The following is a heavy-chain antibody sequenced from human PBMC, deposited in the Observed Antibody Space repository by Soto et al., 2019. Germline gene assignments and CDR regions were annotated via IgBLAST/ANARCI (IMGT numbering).Heavy chain of an antibody. D-gene: IGHD1-26*01. Sequence: QVQLVQSGAEVKTPGSSVKVSCKASGGTLSDYAISWVRQAPGQGLEWMGGIMPTVDSANYAQRFQGRVTIAAAESTNTAYMELRGLRSDDTAVYYCARESASGSYYMGKDDWGQGTLVTVSS. CDR2: IMPTVDSA. V-gene: IGHV1-69*01. CDR1: GGTLSDYA. CDR3: ARESASGSYYMGKDD. J-gene: IGHJ4*02.